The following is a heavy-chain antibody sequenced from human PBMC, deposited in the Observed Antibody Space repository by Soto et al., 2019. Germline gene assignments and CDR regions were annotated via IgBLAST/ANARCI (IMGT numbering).Heavy chain of an antibody. CDR2: TYYRSRWYN. CDR3: AETTSHQLYYMDV. CDR1: GDSVSSNSAA. Sequence: PSQTLSLTCAISGDSVSSNSAAWNWIRLSPSRGLEWLARTYYRSRWYNDYAVSVRSRITVNPDTSKNQFSLQLTSVTPEDTAVYYCAETTSHQLYYMDVWGKGTTVTVSS. D-gene: IGHD1-7*01. J-gene: IGHJ6*03. V-gene: IGHV6-1*01.